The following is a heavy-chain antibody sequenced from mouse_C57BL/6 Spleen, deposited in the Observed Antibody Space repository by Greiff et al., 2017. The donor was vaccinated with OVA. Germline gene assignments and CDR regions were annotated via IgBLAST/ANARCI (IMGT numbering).Heavy chain of an antibody. CDR2: IYPGDGDT. CDR1: GYAFSSYW. J-gene: IGHJ4*01. CDR3: AREGYGSSYYYAMDY. V-gene: IGHV1-80*01. D-gene: IGHD1-1*01. Sequence: VQGVESGAELVKPGASVKISCKASGYAFSSYWMNWVKQRPGKGLEWIGQIYPGDGDTNYNGKFKGKATLTADKSSSTAYMQLSSLTSEDSAVYFCAREGYGSSYYYAMDYWGQGTSVTVSS.